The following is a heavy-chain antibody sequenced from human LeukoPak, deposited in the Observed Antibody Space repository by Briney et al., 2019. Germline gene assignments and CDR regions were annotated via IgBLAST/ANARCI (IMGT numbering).Heavy chain of an antibody. D-gene: IGHD6-19*01. CDR3: ARVSQWLVPY. V-gene: IGHV3-21*04. J-gene: IGHJ4*02. Sequence: GGSLRLSCAASGFTFSTHSMNWVRQAPGKGLEWVSYIRSSSSYIYYADSVKGRFTISRDNAKNSLFLQMNSLRAEDTAVYYCARVSQWLVPYGGQGTLVTVSS. CDR1: GFTFSTHS. CDR2: IRSSSSYI.